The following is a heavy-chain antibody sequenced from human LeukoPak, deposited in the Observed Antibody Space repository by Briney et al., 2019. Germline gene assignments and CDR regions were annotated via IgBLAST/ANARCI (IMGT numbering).Heavy chain of an antibody. D-gene: IGHD1-26*01. V-gene: IGHV3-30*02. Sequence: GGSQRLSFATSGLTFSTYGMHWVRQAPGKGLEWVAFIRYDGSDKYYADSVKGRFTISRDNSKNTLYLQMNSLRAEDTAVYYCASGSGSYYGDAFDIWGQGTMVTVSS. CDR1: GLTFSTYG. CDR3: ASGSGSYYGDAFDI. CDR2: IRYDGSDK. J-gene: IGHJ3*02.